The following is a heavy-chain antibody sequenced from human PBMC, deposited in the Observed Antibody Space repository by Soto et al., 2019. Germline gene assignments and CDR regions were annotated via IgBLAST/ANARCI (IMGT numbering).Heavy chain of an antibody. CDR1: GFTFSSYA. V-gene: IGHV3-23*01. CDR2: ISGSGGST. D-gene: IGHD6-25*01. Sequence: PGGSLRLSCAASGFTFSSYAMSWVRQAPGKGLEWVSAISGSGGSTYYADSVKGRFTISRDNSKNTLYLQMNSLRAEDTAVYYCAKIFSAPLAPYMDVWGKGTTVTVSS. J-gene: IGHJ6*03. CDR3: AKIFSAPLAPYMDV.